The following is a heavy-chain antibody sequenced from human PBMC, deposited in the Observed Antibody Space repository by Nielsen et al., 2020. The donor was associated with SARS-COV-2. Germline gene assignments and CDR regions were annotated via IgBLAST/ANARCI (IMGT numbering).Heavy chain of an antibody. CDR3: ARYYCSDGSCYSSFDY. CDR2: IYPGDSDT. CDR1: GYSFTSYW. V-gene: IGHV5-51*01. J-gene: IGHJ4*02. Sequence: KVSCKGSGYSFTSYWIGWVRQMPGKGLEWMGIIYPGDSDTRYSPSFQGQVTISADKSISTAYLQWSSLKASDTVMYYCARYYCSDGSCYSSFDYWGQGTLVTVSS. D-gene: IGHD2-15*01.